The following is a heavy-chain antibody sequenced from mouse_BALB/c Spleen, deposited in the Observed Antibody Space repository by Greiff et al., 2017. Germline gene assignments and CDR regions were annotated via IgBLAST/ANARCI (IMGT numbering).Heavy chain of an antibody. J-gene: IGHJ3*01. CDR3: ARLAY. CDR2: IRNKANGYTT. CDR1: GFTFTDYY. V-gene: IGHV7-3*02. Sequence: EVKVEESGGGLVQPGGSLRLSCATSGFTFTDYYMSWVRQPPGKALEWLGFIRNKANGYTTEYSASVKGRFTISRDNSQSILYLQMNTLRAEDSATYYCARLAYWGQGTLVTVSA.